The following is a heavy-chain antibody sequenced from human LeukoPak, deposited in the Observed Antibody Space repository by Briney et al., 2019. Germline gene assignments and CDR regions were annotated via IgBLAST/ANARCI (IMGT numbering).Heavy chain of an antibody. J-gene: IGHJ4*02. CDR3: AKDLVQGYFDY. Sequence: GGSLRLSCAASGFTFSSYGMHWVRQAPGKGLEWVAVISYDGSNKYYADSVKGRFTISRDNSKNTLYLQMNSLRAEDTAAYYCAKDLVQGYFDYWGQGTLVTVSS. V-gene: IGHV3-30*18. D-gene: IGHD2-8*01. CDR1: GFTFSSYG. CDR2: ISYDGSNK.